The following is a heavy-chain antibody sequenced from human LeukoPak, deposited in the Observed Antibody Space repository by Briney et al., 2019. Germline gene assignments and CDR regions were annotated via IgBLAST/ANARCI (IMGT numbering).Heavy chain of an antibody. J-gene: IGHJ4*02. CDR3: ARDGETTGSISSWFDY. Sequence: PGGPLRLSCAASGFTFSSYGMHWVRQAPGKGLEWVAVIWYDGSNKYYAGSVKGRLTISRDNSENTLYLQMNSLRAEDTALYYCARDGETTGSISSWFDYWGQGTLVTFSS. CDR1: GFTFSSYG. CDR2: IWYDGSNK. V-gene: IGHV3-33*01. D-gene: IGHD6-13*01.